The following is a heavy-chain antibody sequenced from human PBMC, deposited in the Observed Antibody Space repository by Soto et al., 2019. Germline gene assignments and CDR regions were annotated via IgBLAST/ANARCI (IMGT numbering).Heavy chain of an antibody. V-gene: IGHV3-53*01. CDR2: IYSGGST. Sequence: GGSLRLSCAASEFTVSSSYMSWVRQAPGKGLEWVSLIYSGGSTYYADSVKGRFTISRDNSKNTPYLQMSSLRAKDTAVYYGARQHSSSWTFDYWGQETLFTVSS. D-gene: IGHD6-13*01. J-gene: IGHJ4*02. CDR1: EFTVSSSY. CDR3: ARQHSSSWTFDY.